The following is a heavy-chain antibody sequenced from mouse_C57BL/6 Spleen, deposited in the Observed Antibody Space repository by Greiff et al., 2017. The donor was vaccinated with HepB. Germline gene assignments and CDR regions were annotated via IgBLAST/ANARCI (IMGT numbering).Heavy chain of an antibody. CDR1: GFPITSGYY. V-gene: IGHV12-3*01. CDR2: ITHSGET. Sequence: VQLKESGPGLVKPSQSLFLTCSITGFPITSGYYWIWIRPSPGKPLEWMGYITHSGETFYNPSLQSPISITRETSKNQFFLQLNSVTTEDTAVYYCAGGGYGYGVGYAIELWGQEPSVTVSS. CDR3: AGGGYGYGVGYAIEL. J-gene: IGHJ4*01. D-gene: IGHD2-2*01.